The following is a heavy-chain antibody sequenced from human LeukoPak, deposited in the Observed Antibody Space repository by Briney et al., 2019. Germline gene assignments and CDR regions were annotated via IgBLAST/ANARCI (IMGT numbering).Heavy chain of an antibody. J-gene: IGHJ4*02. CDR2: ISYDGSNK. CDR3: AREYSSSWSHYFDY. Sequence: GRSLRLSCAASGFTFSSYAMHWVRQAPGKGLEWVAVISYDGSNKYYADSVKGRFTISRDNSKNTLYLQMNSLRAEDTAVYYCAREYSSSWSHYFDYWGQGTLVTVSS. CDR1: GFTFSSYA. D-gene: IGHD6-13*01. V-gene: IGHV3-30*04.